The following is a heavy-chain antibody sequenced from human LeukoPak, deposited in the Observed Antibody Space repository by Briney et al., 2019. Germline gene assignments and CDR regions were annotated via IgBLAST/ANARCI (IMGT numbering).Heavy chain of an antibody. CDR2: IQYGGRT. J-gene: IGHJ4*02. CDR3: ARDFFGDFDH. D-gene: IGHD2/OR15-2a*01. CDR1: GGSINNYY. Sequence: SETLSLTCTVSGGSINNYYWSWIRQPPGKGLEWIGYIQYGGRTYYSPSLKSRVTISMDLSKIQFSLKMSSVTAADTAVYDCARDFFGDFDHWGQGILVTVSS. V-gene: IGHV4-59*01.